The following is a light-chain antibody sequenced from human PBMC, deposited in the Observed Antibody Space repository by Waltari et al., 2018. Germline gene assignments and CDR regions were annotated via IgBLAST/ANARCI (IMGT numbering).Light chain of an antibody. CDR1: SIDSNY. V-gene: IGLV2-14*03. CDR3: SSWTDSDALKLL. J-gene: IGLJ2*01. Sequence: QSALTQPASVSGSPGQSITISCTGTSIDSNYVSWYQQHPGKAPQVMIYDVTDRPSGVSYRFSGSKSGNTASLTISGLQAEDEADYYCSSWTDSDALKLLFGGGTKLTVL. CDR2: DVT.